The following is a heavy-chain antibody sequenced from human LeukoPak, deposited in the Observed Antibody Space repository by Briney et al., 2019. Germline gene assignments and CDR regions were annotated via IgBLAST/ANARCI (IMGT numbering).Heavy chain of an antibody. J-gene: IGHJ4*02. Sequence: SETLSLTSAVYGGSFSGYYWSWIRQPPGKGLEWIGEINHSGSTNYNPSLKSRVTISVDTSKNQFSLKLSSVTAADTAVYYCATSYSNGWYSFDYWGQGTLVTVSS. V-gene: IGHV4-34*01. CDR3: ATSYSNGWYSFDY. D-gene: IGHD6-19*01. CDR1: GGSFSGYY. CDR2: INHSGST.